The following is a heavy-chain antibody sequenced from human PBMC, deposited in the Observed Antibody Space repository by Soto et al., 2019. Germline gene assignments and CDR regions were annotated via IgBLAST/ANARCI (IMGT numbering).Heavy chain of an antibody. J-gene: IGHJ6*02. Sequence: GESLRLCCAASGFTFSSYCLHWVRQASGKGLEWVSVISYDGSNKYYADSVKGRFTISRDNSKNTLYLQINSLRAEDTAVYYFAKEAYCGGDCYLYYYYYYCMDVWGQGTTLTVSS. D-gene: IGHD2-21*02. CDR1: GFTFSSYC. V-gene: IGHV3-30*18. CDR3: AKEAYCGGDCYLYYYYYYCMDV. CDR2: ISYDGSNK.